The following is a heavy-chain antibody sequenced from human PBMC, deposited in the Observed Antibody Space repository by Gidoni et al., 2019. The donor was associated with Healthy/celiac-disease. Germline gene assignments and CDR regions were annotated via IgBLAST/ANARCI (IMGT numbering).Heavy chain of an antibody. CDR3: ARHAPYYDILTGYYRHYYYYGMDV. D-gene: IGHD3-9*01. J-gene: IGHJ6*02. V-gene: IGHV1-69*01. CDR1: GGTFSRYA. CDR2: IIPLFGTA. Sequence: QVQLVQSGAEAKKPGSSVKVSCTASGGTFSRYAISWVRTAPGQGLEWMGGIIPLFGTATYARKCQGRVTITADESTSTAYMELSSLRSEDTAVYYCARHAPYYDILTGYYRHYYYYGMDVWGQGTTVTVSS.